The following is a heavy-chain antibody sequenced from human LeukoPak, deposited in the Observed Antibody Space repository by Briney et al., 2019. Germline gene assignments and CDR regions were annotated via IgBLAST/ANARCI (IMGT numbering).Heavy chain of an antibody. CDR1: GFTFDNYG. V-gene: IGHV3-23*01. CDR3: AIPTCSGSGYCSTSDPFHT. CDR2: ISGSGGRT. Sequence: GGSLRLSCAASGFTFDNYGIGWVRQAPGKGLEWVSGISGSGGRTYYADSVKGRFTISRDNSKNTLFLQLNSLGVKDTATYYCAIPTCSGSGYCSTSDPFHTWGQGTMVTVSS. J-gene: IGHJ3*02. D-gene: IGHD2-2*03.